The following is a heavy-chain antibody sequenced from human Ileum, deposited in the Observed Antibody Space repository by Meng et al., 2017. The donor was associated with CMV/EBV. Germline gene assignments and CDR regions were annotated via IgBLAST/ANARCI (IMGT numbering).Heavy chain of an antibody. D-gene: IGHD3-9*01. CDR2: IRYDGDIQ. Sequence: VRLVASGGGVVQPGGSLRLSWAASGFTFSSYGMHWVRQAPGKGLEWVAFIRYDGDIQYYADSVKGRFTISRDNSKNTLYLQMNSLRVDDTAVYYCVREDISCDNWGQGTLVTVSS. CDR1: GFTFSSYG. V-gene: IGHV3-30*02. J-gene: IGHJ4*02. CDR3: VREDISCDN.